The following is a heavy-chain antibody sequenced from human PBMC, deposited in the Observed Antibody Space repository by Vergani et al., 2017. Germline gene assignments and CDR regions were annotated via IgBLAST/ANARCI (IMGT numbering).Heavy chain of an antibody. D-gene: IGHD2-2*01. Sequence: QVQLVQSGAEVKKPGSSVKVSCKASGGTFSSYAISWVRQAPGHGLEWMGGIIPIFGTANYAQKFQGRVTITADESTSTAYMELSSLLTEDTAVYYCARLVVAAARAPYYYYYMDVWGKGTTVTVSS. CDR1: GGTFSSYA. V-gene: IGHV1-69*01. CDR3: ARLVVAAARAPYYYYYMDV. CDR2: IIPIFGTA. J-gene: IGHJ6*03.